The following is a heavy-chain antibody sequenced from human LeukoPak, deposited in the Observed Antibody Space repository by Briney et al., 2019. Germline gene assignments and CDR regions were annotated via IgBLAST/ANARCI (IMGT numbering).Heavy chain of an antibody. D-gene: IGHD5-12*01. V-gene: IGHV4-59*01. CDR1: GASINNYY. CDR2: IYYTGST. CDR3: ARGRRYSCRLDAFDI. J-gene: IGHJ3*02. Sequence: PSETLSLTCTVSGASINNYYWNSIRQPPGKGLEWLGYIYYTGSTNYNPSLKSRVTISVDTSKIHFSLSLSSVTAADTAVYYCARGRRYSCRLDAFDIWGQGTMVIVSS.